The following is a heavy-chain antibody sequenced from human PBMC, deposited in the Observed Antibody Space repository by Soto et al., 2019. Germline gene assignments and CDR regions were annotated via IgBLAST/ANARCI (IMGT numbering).Heavy chain of an antibody. CDR1: GYTFTHFY. D-gene: IGHD1-1*01. V-gene: IGHV1-2*02. CDR2: INPGSGVT. CDR3: ARVAGHKNARFDT. J-gene: IGHJ4*02. Sequence: ASVKVSCKASGYTFTHFYITWVRQAPGQGLEWMGWINPGSGVTNQAQKFQGRVTMTRDTSITTTYMELNSLTSDDTAVYYCARVAGHKNARFDTWGQGALVTVSS.